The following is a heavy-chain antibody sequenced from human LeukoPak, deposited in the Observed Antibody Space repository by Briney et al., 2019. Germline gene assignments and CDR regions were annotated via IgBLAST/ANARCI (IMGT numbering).Heavy chain of an antibody. J-gene: IGHJ4*02. Sequence: PGGSLRLSCVASGFTFTSHAMSWVRQAPGKGLEWVSAISGSGGSTYYADSVKGRFTISRDNSKNTLYLQMNSLRAEDTAVYYCAKDDSSSWFSPFDYWGQGTLVTVSS. V-gene: IGHV3-23*01. CDR1: GFTFTSHA. D-gene: IGHD6-13*01. CDR3: AKDDSSSWFSPFDY. CDR2: ISGSGGST.